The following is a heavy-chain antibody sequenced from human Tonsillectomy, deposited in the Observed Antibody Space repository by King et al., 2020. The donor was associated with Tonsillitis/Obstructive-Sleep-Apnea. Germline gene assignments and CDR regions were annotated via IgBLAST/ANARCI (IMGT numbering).Heavy chain of an antibody. V-gene: IGHV3-15*01. CDR1: GFTFSNAW. J-gene: IGHJ3*01. CDR3: ATDWGSGTYYVRAFDV. CDR2: IKSKSKGETT. D-gene: IGHD1-26*01. Sequence: QLVESGGGLVKPGGSLRLSCAASGFTFSNAWMSWVRQAPGKGPEWVGRIKSKSKGETTDYTAPVRGRFTISRDDSKNTLFLQMKSLKTEDTAVYYCATDWGSGTYYVRAFDVWGLGAMVTVSS.